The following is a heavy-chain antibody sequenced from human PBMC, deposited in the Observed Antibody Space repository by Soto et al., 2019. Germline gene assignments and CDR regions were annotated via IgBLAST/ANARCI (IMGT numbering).Heavy chain of an antibody. CDR3: ARDVDADFRTDFDY. J-gene: IGHJ4*02. V-gene: IGHV3-66*01. CDR1: GFTVSSYH. CDR2: IYSAGSA. Sequence: GGSLRLSCAASGFTVSSYHMSWVRQAPGKGLEWVSVIYSAGSADFADSVKGRFTISRDNAENSVYLEMDSLRAEDTALYYCARDVDADFRTDFDYWGRGTLVTVSS. D-gene: IGHD4-17*01.